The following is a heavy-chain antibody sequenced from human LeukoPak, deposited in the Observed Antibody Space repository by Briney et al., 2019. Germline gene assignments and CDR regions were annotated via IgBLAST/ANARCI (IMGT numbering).Heavy chain of an antibody. Sequence: SGGSLRLSCAASGFTFSSYGMHWVRQAPGKGLEWVAVISYDGSNKYYADSVKGRFTISRDNSKNTLYLQMNSLRAEDTAVYYCAKEIRIAAAGTRRTSFDYWGQGTLVTVSS. J-gene: IGHJ4*02. CDR3: AKEIRIAAAGTRRTSFDY. D-gene: IGHD6-13*01. CDR1: GFTFSSYG. V-gene: IGHV3-30*18. CDR2: ISYDGSNK.